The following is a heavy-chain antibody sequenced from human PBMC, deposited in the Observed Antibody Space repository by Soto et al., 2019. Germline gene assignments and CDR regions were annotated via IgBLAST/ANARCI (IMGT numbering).Heavy chain of an antibody. CDR3: AKDWQPPYYYYGMDV. V-gene: IGHV1-18*01. CDR2: ISGYNGDT. CDR1: GYTFSRYG. Sequence: QGQLVQSGPEAKKPGASVKVSCKASGYTFSRYGISWVRQAPGQGLEWMGGISGYNGDTKYAQKVQGKVTMTRETTTYTAYMELRILIPDDTAIYYCAKDWQPPYYYYGMDVWGQGTTVTVSS. J-gene: IGHJ6*02.